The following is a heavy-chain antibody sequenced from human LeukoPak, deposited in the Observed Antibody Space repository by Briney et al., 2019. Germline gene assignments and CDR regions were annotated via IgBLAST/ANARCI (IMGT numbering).Heavy chain of an antibody. D-gene: IGHD2-21*01. CDR3: ARVCGGDCYSDAFDI. J-gene: IGHJ3*02. Sequence: YPGGSLRLSCAASGFTFSSYWVSWVRQAPGKGLEWVANIKQDGSEKYYVDSVKGRFTISRDNAKNSLYLQMNSLRAEDTAVYYCARVCGGDCYSDAFDIWGQGTMVTVSS. V-gene: IGHV3-7*01. CDR1: GFTFSSYW. CDR2: IKQDGSEK.